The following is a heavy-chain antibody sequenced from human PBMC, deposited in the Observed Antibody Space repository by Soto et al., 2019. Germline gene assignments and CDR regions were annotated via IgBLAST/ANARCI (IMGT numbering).Heavy chain of an antibody. J-gene: IGHJ4*02. V-gene: IGHV4-34*01. CDR2: ITHSGST. Sequence: QVQLQQWGAGLLKPSETLSLTCAVYGGSFSAYYWTWIRQPPGKGLEWIGEITHSGSTNYNPSLKSRDTISAHTSKNQFSLKVSSLTDADTAVYYCAKGKHPDYWGQGTLVTVSS. CDR1: GGSFSAYY. CDR3: AKGKHPDY.